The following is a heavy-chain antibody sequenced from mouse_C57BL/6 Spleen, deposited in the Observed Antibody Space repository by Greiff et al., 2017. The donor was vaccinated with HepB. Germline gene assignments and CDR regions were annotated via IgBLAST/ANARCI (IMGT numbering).Heavy chain of an antibody. V-gene: IGHV1S81*02. CDR3: ARIKKIVATYFDN. J-gene: IGHJ2*01. Sequence: VQLQQSGADLVKAGASVKMSCKASGYTFTSYWMHWVKQRLGQGLEWFAETNPTNGRTYYNEKFKCKATLTVDQSSSTAYMLLGDPTFEDSAVYYYARIKKIVATYFDNWGRGTTLTVSS. CDR1: GYTFTSYW. CDR2: TNPTNGRT. D-gene: IGHD1-1*01.